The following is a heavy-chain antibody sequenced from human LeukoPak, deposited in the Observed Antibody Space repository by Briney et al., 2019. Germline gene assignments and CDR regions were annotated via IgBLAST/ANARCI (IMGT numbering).Heavy chain of an antibody. CDR2: IIPILGIA. V-gene: IGHV1-69*02. CDR1: GGTFSSYT. J-gene: IGHJ4*02. Sequence: SVKVSCKASGGTFSSYTINWVRQAPGQGLEWMGRIIPILGIANYAQKFQGRVTITADKSTSTAYMELSSLRSEDTAVYYCARGAYYYDSSGYYHTWGQGTLVTVSS. D-gene: IGHD3-22*01. CDR3: ARGAYYYDSSGYYHT.